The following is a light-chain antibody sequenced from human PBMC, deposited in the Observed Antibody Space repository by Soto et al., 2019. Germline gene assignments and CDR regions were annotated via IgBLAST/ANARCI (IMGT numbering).Light chain of an antibody. Sequence: EIVMTQSPATLSVSPGERATLSCRASQSVSSNLAWYQQKPGQAPRLLIYGASTRATGIPARFSGSGSGTEFTLTISSLQSEDFAVYSCQQYNGWPLTFGGGTKVEIK. CDR1: QSVSSN. J-gene: IGKJ4*01. CDR3: QQYNGWPLT. V-gene: IGKV3-15*01. CDR2: GAS.